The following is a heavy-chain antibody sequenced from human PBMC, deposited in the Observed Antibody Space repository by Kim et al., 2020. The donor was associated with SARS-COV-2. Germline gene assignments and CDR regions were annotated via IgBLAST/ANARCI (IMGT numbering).Heavy chain of an antibody. CDR2: FDPEDGET. Sequence: ASVKVSCKVSGYTLTELSMHWVRQAPGKGLEWMGGFDPEDGETIYAQKFQGRVTMTEDTSTDTAYMELSSLRSEDTAVYYCATSPYYYGSGSYPLDYWGQGTLVTVSS. CDR3: ATSPYYYGSGSYPLDY. CDR1: GYTLTELS. D-gene: IGHD3-10*01. J-gene: IGHJ4*02. V-gene: IGHV1-24*01.